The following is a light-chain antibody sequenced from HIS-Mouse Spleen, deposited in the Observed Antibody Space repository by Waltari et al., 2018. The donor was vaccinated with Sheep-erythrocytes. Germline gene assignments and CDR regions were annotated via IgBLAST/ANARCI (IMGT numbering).Light chain of an antibody. Sequence: QSALTQPRSVSGSPGQSVTISCTGTRSDVGGYNYVSWYQQHPGKAPKLMIYDVSKRPSGVPDRFSGSKSGNTASLTISGLQAEDEADYYCCSYAGSYTYVFGTGTKVTDL. CDR1: RSDVGGYNY. V-gene: IGLV2-11*01. CDR3: CSYAGSYTYV. J-gene: IGLJ1*01. CDR2: DVS.